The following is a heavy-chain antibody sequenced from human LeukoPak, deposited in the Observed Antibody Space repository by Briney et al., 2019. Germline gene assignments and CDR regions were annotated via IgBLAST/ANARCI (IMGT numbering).Heavy chain of an antibody. D-gene: IGHD3-22*01. CDR2: IIPILGIA. V-gene: IGHV1-69*04. Sequence: SVKVSCKASGGTFSSYAISWVRQAPGQGLEWMGRIIPILGIANYAQKFQGRVTITADKSTSTAYMELSSLRSEDTAVYYCARDLSGITMIVVANDAFDIWGQGTLVTVSS. CDR1: GGTFSSYA. J-gene: IGHJ3*02. CDR3: ARDLSGITMIVVANDAFDI.